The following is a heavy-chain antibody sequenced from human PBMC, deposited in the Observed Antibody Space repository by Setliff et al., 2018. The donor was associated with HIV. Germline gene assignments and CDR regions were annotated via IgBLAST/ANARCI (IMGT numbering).Heavy chain of an antibody. CDR1: GGSISSYY. V-gene: IGHV4-59*08. CDR2: IYYSGST. Sequence: PSETLSLTCTVSGGSISSYYWSWIRQPPGKGLEWIGYIYYSGSTNYNPSLKSRVTISVDTSKNQVSLKLSSVTASDTAVYYCARARYIVIRGDAGMDVWGPGTTVTVSS. D-gene: IGHD3-10*01. CDR3: ARARYIVIRGDAGMDV. J-gene: IGHJ6*02.